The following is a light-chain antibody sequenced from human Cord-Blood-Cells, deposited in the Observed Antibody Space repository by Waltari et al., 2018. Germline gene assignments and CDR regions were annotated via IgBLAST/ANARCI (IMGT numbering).Light chain of an antibody. CDR1: QSVSSSY. J-gene: IGKJ2*01. Sequence: DIVLTQSPGTLSLSPGERATLSCRASQSVSSSYLAWDQQKHGQAHRLLIYGASSRATGIPDRFSGSGSGTDFTLTISRLEPEDFAVYYCQQYGSSPYTFGQGTKLEIK. CDR3: QQYGSSPYT. CDR2: GAS. V-gene: IGKV3-20*01.